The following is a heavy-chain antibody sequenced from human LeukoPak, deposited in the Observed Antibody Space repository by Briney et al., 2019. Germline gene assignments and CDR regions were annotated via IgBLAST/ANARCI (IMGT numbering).Heavy chain of an antibody. CDR3: TRGDGYYFDY. CDR2: IYPGDSDR. D-gene: IGHD5-24*01. Sequence: GESLKISCKGSGYSFTSYWIGWVRQMPGKGLEWMGIIYPGDSDRRYRPSFQGQVTISADKSISTAYLQWSSLQASDTAIYYCTRGDGYYFDYWSQGTLVTVSS. CDR1: GYSFTSYW. V-gene: IGHV5-51*01. J-gene: IGHJ4*02.